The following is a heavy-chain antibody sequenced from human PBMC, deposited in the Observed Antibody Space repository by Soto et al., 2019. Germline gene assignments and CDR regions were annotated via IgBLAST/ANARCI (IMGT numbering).Heavy chain of an antibody. Sequence: GGSLRLSCAASGFTVSSNYMSWVRQAPGKGLEWVSVIYSGGSTYYADSVKGRFTISRDNSKNTLYLQMNSLRAEDTAVYYCAREGSDILTGYYNDPYYFDYWGQGTLVTVSS. J-gene: IGHJ4*02. D-gene: IGHD3-9*01. V-gene: IGHV3-66*01. CDR2: IYSGGST. CDR1: GFTVSSNY. CDR3: AREGSDILTGYYNDPYYFDY.